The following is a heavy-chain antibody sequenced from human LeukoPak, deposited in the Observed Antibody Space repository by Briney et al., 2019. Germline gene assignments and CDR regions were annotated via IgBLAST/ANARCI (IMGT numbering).Heavy chain of an antibody. J-gene: IGHJ3*02. CDR1: GGSFSGYY. V-gene: IGHV4-34*01. Sequence: SETLSLTCAVYGGSFSGYYWSWIRQPPGKGLEWIGEINHSGSTNYNPSLKSRVTISVDTSKNQFSLKLSSVTAADTAVYYCARDLPPQGLLWFGELSSDAFDIWGQGTMVTVSS. CDR3: ARDLPPQGLLWFGELSSDAFDI. CDR2: INHSGST. D-gene: IGHD3-10*01.